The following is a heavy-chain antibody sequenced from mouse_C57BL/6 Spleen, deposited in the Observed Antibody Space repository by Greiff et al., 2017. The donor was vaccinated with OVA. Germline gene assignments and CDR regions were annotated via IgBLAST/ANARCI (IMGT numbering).Heavy chain of an antibody. V-gene: IGHV5-4*01. CDR1: GFTFSSYA. CDR2: ISDGGSYT. CDR3: ARGGRLDY. Sequence: EVQVVESGGGLVKPGGSLKLSCAASGFTFSSYAMSWVRQTPEKRLEWVATISDGGSYTYYPDNVKGRFTISRDNAKNNLYLQMSHLKSEDTAMYYCARGGRLDYWGQGTTLTVSS. J-gene: IGHJ2*01.